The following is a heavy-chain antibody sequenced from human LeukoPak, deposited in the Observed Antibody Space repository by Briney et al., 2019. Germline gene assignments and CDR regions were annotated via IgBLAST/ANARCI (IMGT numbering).Heavy chain of an antibody. CDR3: ARAPAPFYFDY. CDR2: IWYDGSNK. Sequence: PGRSLRLSCAASGFTFSSYGMHWVRQAPGKGLEWVAVIWYDGSNKYYADSVKGRFTISRDNSKNTLYLQMNSLRAEDTAVYYCARAPAPFYFDYWGQGTLVTVSS. J-gene: IGHJ4*02. CDR1: GFTFSSYG. V-gene: IGHV3-33*01.